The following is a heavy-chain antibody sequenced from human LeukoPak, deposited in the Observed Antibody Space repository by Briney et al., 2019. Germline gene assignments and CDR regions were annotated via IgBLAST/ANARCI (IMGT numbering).Heavy chain of an antibody. Sequence: GGSLRLSCAASGFTFSSYGMHWVRQAPGKGLEWVAVISYDGSNKYYADSVKGRFTISRDNSENTLYLQMNSLRAEDTAVYYCANLVVPDYWGQGTLVTVSS. CDR1: GFTFSSYG. CDR2: ISYDGSNK. CDR3: ANLVVPDY. V-gene: IGHV3-30*18. D-gene: IGHD2-2*01. J-gene: IGHJ4*02.